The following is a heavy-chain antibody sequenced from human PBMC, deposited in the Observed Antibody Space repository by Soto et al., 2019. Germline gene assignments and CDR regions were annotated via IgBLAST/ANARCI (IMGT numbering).Heavy chain of an antibody. CDR3: ATWHEREHAFDV. J-gene: IGHJ3*01. V-gene: IGHV3-53*01. Sequence: DVQLVESGGGLIQPGESLRLCCAAFGLTISGKKYVAWVRQAPGKGLEWVSALYDVDGSFYADSVTGRFTTSSDSSKTTVSLQMNDLRPDDTAVYYCATWHEREHAFDVWGQGTTVTISS. D-gene: IGHD1-1*01. CDR2: LYDVDGS. CDR1: GLTISGKKY.